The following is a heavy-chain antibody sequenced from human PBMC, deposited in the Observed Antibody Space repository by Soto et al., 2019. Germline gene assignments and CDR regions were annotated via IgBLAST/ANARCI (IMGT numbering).Heavy chain of an antibody. CDR1: GDSVYSNSAA. CDR3: ASARPYYDSSGYYDA. V-gene: IGHV6-1*01. Sequence: QTLSLTWRLSGDSVYSNSAAWNWIRQSPARGLEWLGRTYYRSKWFNDYAVSVKSRITINPDTSKNQFSLQLSSVTPEDTAVYYCASARPYYDSSGYYDAWGQGILVTVSS. D-gene: IGHD3-22*01. CDR2: TYYRSKWFN. J-gene: IGHJ4*02.